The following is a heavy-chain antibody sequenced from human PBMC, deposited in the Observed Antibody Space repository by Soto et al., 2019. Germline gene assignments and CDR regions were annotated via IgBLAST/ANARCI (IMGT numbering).Heavy chain of an antibody. D-gene: IGHD5-18*01. CDR2: IIPIFGTA. J-gene: IGHJ4*02. V-gene: IGHV1-69*13. CDR1: GGTFSSYA. CDR3: ARLADTAMVLDY. Sequence: GASVKVSCKASGGTFSSYAISWVRQAPGQGLEWMGGIIPIFGTANYAQKFQGRVTITADESTSTAYMELSSLRSEDTAVYYCARLADTAMVLDYWGQGTLVTVSS.